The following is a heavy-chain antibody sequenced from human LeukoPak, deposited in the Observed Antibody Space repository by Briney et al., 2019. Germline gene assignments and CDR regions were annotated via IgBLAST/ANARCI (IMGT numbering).Heavy chain of an antibody. D-gene: IGHD2/OR15-2a*01. J-gene: IGHJ4*02. CDR3: ARDRDFTNSWAFDN. Sequence: SETLSLTCAVSGDSISNKNWWNWVRQPPGKGLEWIAEVFHDGTTLYNPSLKSRVSISVDKSKNQFSLNLNSVTAADTAIYYCARDRDFTNSWAFDNWGQGTLATVSS. CDR1: GDSISNKNW. V-gene: IGHV4-4*02. CDR2: VFHDGTT.